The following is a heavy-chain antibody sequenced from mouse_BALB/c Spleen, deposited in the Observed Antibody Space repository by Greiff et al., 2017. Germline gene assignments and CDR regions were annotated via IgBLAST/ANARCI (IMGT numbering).Heavy chain of an antibody. CDR3: ARAEYGLYYFDY. V-gene: IGHV1S29*02. Sequence: VQLQQSGPELVKPGASVKISCKASGYTFTDYNMHWVKQSHGKSLEWIGYIYPYNGGTGYNQKFKSKATLTVDNSSSTAYMDLRSLTSEDSAVYYCARAEYGLYYFDYWGQGTTVTVSS. J-gene: IGHJ2*01. CDR2: IYPYNGGT. D-gene: IGHD2-10*02. CDR1: GYTFTDYN.